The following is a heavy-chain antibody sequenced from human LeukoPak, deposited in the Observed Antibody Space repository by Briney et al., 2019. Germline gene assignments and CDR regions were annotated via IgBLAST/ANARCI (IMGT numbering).Heavy chain of an antibody. J-gene: IGHJ4*02. CDR2: ISYDGSNK. V-gene: IGHV3-30-3*01. D-gene: IGHD2-2*01. CDR3: AKGGSTAWTAVDY. CDR1: GFTFSSYA. Sequence: GGSLRLSCAASGFTFSSYAMHWVRQAPGKGLEWVAVISYDGSNKYYADSVKGRFTISRDNSKNTLYLQMNSLRADDTAVYYCAKGGSTAWTAVDYWGQGILVTVSS.